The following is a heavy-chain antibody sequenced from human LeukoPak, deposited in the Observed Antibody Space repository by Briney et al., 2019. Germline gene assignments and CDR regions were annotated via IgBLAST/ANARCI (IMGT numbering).Heavy chain of an antibody. CDR1: GYSFTSYW. D-gene: IGHD3-10*01. Sequence: GESLKISCKGSGYSFTSYWIGWVRQMPGKGLEWMGIIYPGDSDTRYSPSFQGQVTISADKSISTAYLQWSSLKASDTAMYYCARGPLETGSYSPLDYWGQGTLVTVSS. CDR3: ARGPLETGSYSPLDY. V-gene: IGHV5-51*01. CDR2: IYPGDSDT. J-gene: IGHJ4*02.